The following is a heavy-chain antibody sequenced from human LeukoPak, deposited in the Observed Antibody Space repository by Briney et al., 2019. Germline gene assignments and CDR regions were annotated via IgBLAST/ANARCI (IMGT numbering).Heavy chain of an antibody. V-gene: IGHV4-34*01. Sequence: SETLSLTCAVYGGSFSGYYWSWIRQPPGKELEWIGEINHSGSTNYNPSLKSRVTISVDTSKNQFSLKLSSVTAADTAVYYCARGRREVVAATYNWFDPWGQGTLVTVSS. D-gene: IGHD2-15*01. CDR3: ARGRREVVAATYNWFDP. CDR1: GGSFSGYY. J-gene: IGHJ5*02. CDR2: INHSGST.